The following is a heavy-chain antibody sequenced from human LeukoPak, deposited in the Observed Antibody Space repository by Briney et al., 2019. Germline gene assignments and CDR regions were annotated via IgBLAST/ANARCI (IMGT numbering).Heavy chain of an antibody. Sequence: PSETLSLTCAVYGGSFSGYYWSWIRQPPGKGLEWIGEINHSGSTNYNPSLKGRVTISVDTSKNQFSLKLSSVTAADTAVYYCARGGRIAAAGTGYFDYWGQGTLVTVSS. D-gene: IGHD6-13*01. CDR1: GGSFSGYY. J-gene: IGHJ4*02. CDR2: INHSGST. CDR3: ARGGRIAAAGTGYFDY. V-gene: IGHV4-34*01.